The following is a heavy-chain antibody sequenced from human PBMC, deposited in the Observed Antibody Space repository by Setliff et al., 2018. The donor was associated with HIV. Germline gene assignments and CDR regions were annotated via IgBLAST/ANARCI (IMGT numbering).Heavy chain of an antibody. CDR1: GYTFIKYG. V-gene: IGHV1-46*01. CDR3: ARGWEGGMDY. J-gene: IGHJ4*02. D-gene: IGHD1-26*01. Sequence: ASVKVSCKASGYTFIKYGIHWVRQAPGQRLEWLGMINPSGGSTWYAQKFQGRVTMTGDTSTNTLYMELSSLRSEDTAVYYCARGWEGGMDYWGQGTLVTVSS. CDR2: INPSGGST.